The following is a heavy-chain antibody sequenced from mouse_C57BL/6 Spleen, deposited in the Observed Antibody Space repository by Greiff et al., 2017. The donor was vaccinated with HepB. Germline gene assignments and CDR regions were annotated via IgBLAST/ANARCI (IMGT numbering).Heavy chain of an antibody. D-gene: IGHD4-1*01. Sequence: QVQLQQPGAELVRPGSSVKLSCKASGYTFTSYWMHWVKQRPIQGLEWIGNIDPSDSETHYNQKFKDKATLTVDKSSSTAYMQLSSLTSEDSAVYYCARGQLTGEFDVWGTGTTVTVSS. CDR3: ARGQLTGEFDV. CDR1: GYTFTSYW. CDR2: IDPSDSET. V-gene: IGHV1-52*01. J-gene: IGHJ1*03.